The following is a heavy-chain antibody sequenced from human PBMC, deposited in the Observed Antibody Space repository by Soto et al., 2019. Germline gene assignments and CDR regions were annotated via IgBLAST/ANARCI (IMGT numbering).Heavy chain of an antibody. Sequence: QVQLVESGGGVVQPGRSLRLSCAASGFTFSSYGMHWVRQAPGKGLEWVAVIPYDGSNKYYADSVKGRFTISRDNSKNTLYLQMNSLRAEDTAVYYCAKGIWFGELLSRYYYYYGMDVWGQGTTVTVSS. CDR2: IPYDGSNK. J-gene: IGHJ6*02. V-gene: IGHV3-30*18. CDR3: AKGIWFGELLSRYYYYYGMDV. D-gene: IGHD3-10*01. CDR1: GFTFSSYG.